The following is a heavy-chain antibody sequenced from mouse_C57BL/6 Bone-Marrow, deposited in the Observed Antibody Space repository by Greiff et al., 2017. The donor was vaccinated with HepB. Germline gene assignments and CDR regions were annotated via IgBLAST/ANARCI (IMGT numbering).Heavy chain of an antibody. CDR3: ARAKVITTVVATWDFDY. V-gene: IGHV1-69*01. D-gene: IGHD1-1*01. CDR2: IDPSDSYT. CDR1: GYTFTSYR. Sequence: QVQLQQPGAELVMPGASVKLSCKASGYTFTSYRMHWVKQRPGQGLEWIGEIDPSDSYTNYNQKFKGKSTLTVDKSSSTAYMQLSSLTSEDSAVYYCARAKVITTVVATWDFDYWGQGTTLTVSS. J-gene: IGHJ2*01.